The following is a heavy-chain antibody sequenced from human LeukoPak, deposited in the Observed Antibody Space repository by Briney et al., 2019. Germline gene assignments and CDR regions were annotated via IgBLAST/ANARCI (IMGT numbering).Heavy chain of an antibody. Sequence: GGSLRLSCAASGFTFSSYGMHWVRQAPGKGLEWVAVISYDGSNKHYADSVKGRFTISRDNSKNTLYLQMNSLRAEDTAVYYCAKDVGAHMVRGVSNWFDPWGQGTLVTVSS. V-gene: IGHV3-30*18. D-gene: IGHD3-10*01. CDR3: AKDVGAHMVRGVSNWFDP. CDR2: ISYDGSNK. CDR1: GFTFSSYG. J-gene: IGHJ5*02.